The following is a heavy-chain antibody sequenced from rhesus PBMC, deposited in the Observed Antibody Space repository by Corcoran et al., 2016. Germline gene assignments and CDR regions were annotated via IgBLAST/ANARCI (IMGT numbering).Heavy chain of an antibody. D-gene: IGHD4-29*01. J-gene: IGHJ4*01. V-gene: IGHV4-169*02. CDR1: GGSISSSY. CDR2: IYGSGSST. Sequence: QLQLQESGPGLVKPSETLSVTCAVSGGSISSSYWTWARPAPGKGLEWIGYIYGSGSSTNYNPSLKSRVTLSVDTSKNQLSLKLSSVTTADTAVYYCARDRSSYYDYWGQGVLVTVSS. CDR3: ARDRSSYYDY.